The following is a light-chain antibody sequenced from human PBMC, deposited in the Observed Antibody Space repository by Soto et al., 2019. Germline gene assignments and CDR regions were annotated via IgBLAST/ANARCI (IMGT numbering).Light chain of an antibody. CDR2: DVS. Sequence: QSVLTQPASVSGSPGQSITISCTGTSSDVGDYDYVSWYQQHPHKAPKLMIFDVSNRPSGVSNRFSGSKSGNTASLTISGLQTEDEADYYCSSYTSSSTVVFGGGTKVTVL. J-gene: IGLJ2*01. CDR1: SSDVGDYDY. CDR3: SSYTSSSTVV. V-gene: IGLV2-14*01.